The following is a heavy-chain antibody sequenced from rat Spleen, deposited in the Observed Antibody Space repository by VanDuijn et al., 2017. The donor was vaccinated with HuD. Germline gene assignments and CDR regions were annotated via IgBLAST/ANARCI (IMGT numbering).Heavy chain of an antibody. D-gene: IGHD1-11*01. CDR3: ATQPGRRPFDY. Sequence: EVQLVESGGGLVQPGRSMKLSCAASGFTFSNYHMAWVRQAPTKGLEWVATISSDGGRNFYRDSVKGRFTLSRDNAKNTQSLQMDSLRSEDTAIYYCATQPGRRPFDYWGQGVMVTVSS. V-gene: IGHV5-25*01. J-gene: IGHJ2*01. CDR2: ISSDGGRN. CDR1: GFTFSNYH.